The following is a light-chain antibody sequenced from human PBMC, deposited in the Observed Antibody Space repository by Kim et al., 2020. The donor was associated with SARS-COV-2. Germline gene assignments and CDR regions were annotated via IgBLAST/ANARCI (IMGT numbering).Light chain of an antibody. V-gene: IGKV1-5*03. CDR1: WSLGGL. Sequence: ASVGERVTITCRASWSLGGLLAWYQQKPGQAPKLLIYEASTLKNGVPSRFSGSGSETEFTLTTSSLQPDDFATYYCQQYRSYPWTFGPGTKVDIK. J-gene: IGKJ1*01. CDR2: EAS. CDR3: QQYRSYPWT.